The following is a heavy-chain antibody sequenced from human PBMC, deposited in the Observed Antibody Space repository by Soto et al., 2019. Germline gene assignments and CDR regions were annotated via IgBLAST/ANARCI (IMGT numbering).Heavy chain of an antibody. CDR3: AKDATAVNGVWDPFDM. CDR1: GFTFSAYA. J-gene: IGHJ3*02. Sequence: EVQLLESGGGVVQPGGSLRLSCAASGFTFSAYAMSWVRQAPGKGLQWVSGVGGSDTDKHYADSVRGRFTVSRDNSKNTLYLQMNSRSADATAVYYCAKDATAVNGVWDPFDMWGQGTEVTVSS. V-gene: IGHV3-23*01. D-gene: IGHD2-8*01. CDR2: VGGSDTDK.